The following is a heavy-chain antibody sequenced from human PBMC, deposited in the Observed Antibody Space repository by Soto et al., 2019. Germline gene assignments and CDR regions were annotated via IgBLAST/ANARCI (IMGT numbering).Heavy chain of an antibody. D-gene: IGHD4-4*01. J-gene: IGHJ6*02. CDR1: GFTFSHYA. CDR2: ISGSGANT. CDR3: ATCDYSNNYYGMDV. Sequence: EVQLLESGGGLVQPGGSLRLSCAASGFTFSHYAMSWVRQAPGKGLEWVSVISGSGANTYYADSVKGRFTISRDNSKNTLYLPMNSLRAEDTAVYYCATCDYSNNYYGMDVLGQGTTVTVSS. V-gene: IGHV3-23*01.